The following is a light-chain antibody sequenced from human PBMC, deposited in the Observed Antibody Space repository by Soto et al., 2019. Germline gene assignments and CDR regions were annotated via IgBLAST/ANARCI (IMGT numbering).Light chain of an antibody. V-gene: IGKV3-20*01. J-gene: IGKJ4*01. Sequence: EIVLTQSPGTLSLSPGERATLSCRASQSVSSSYLAWYQQKPGQAPRLLIYGASSRATGIPDRFSGSGSGTDFTLTISRLEPEDFATYYCQQYSSSPPLTFGGGTKVDIK. CDR2: GAS. CDR3: QQYSSSPPLT. CDR1: QSVSSSY.